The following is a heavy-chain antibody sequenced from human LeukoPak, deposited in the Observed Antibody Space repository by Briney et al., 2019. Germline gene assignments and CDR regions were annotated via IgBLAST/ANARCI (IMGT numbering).Heavy chain of an antibody. CDR1: GFTFDDYG. V-gene: IGHV3-20*04. J-gene: IGHJ5*02. CDR3: ARNHSSSWYPGNWFDP. Sequence: GGSLRLSCAASGFTFDDYGMSWVRQAPGKGLEWGSGINWNGGSTGYADSVKGRFTISRDNAKNSLYLQMNSLRAEDTALYYCARNHSSSWYPGNWFDPWGQGTLVTVSS. D-gene: IGHD6-13*01. CDR2: INWNGGST.